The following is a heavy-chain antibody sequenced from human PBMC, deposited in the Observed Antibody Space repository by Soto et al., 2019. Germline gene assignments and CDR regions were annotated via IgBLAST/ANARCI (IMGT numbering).Heavy chain of an antibody. CDR2: IKSQTDGGRI. Sequence: EVQVVESGGGLVKPGGSLRLSCEVSGLTFAKVWMSWIRQAPGKGLEWVGRIKSQTDGGRIDYAAPVKGRFTISRDESKNTVDLQMNSLITEDTAVYYCTTDWGSGTHYARAFDVWGQGAMVTVSS. D-gene: IGHD3-16*01. J-gene: IGHJ3*01. CDR3: TTDWGSGTHYARAFDV. V-gene: IGHV3-15*01. CDR1: GLTFAKVW.